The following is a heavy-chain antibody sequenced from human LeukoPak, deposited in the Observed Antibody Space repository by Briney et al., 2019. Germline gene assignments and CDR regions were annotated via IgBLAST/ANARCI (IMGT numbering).Heavy chain of an antibody. Sequence: PGGSLRLSCAASGFTFSSYSMNWVRQAPGKGLEWVSYISSSSSTIYYADSVKGRFTISRDNAKNSLYLQMNSLRAEDTAVYYCARDKGYYYGSGSYPDYWGQGTLVTVSS. D-gene: IGHD3-10*01. CDR1: GFTFSSYS. CDR3: ARDKGYYYGSGSYPDY. V-gene: IGHV3-48*04. CDR2: ISSSSSTI. J-gene: IGHJ4*02.